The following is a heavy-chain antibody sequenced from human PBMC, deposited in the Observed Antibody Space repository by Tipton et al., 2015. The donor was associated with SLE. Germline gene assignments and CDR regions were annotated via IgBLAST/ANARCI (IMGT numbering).Heavy chain of an antibody. D-gene: IGHD2-15*01. CDR2: IRYDGSYI. Sequence: GSLRLSCVASGFTFSNYGMHWFRQAPGKGLEWVTFIRYDGSYIFDADSVKGRFTIYRDNSENTLYLQMSSLRVEDTAVYYCAKVFSPLGYCRGGTCYSDYWGQGTLVTVSS. CDR3: AKVFSPLGYCRGGTCYSDY. J-gene: IGHJ4*02. V-gene: IGHV3-30*02. CDR1: GFTFSNYG.